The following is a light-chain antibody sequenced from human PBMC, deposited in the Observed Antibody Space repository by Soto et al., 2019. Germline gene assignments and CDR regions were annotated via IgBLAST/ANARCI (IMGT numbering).Light chain of an antibody. V-gene: IGKV3-20*01. CDR2: GAS. CDR3: QQYGNSSWT. CDR1: QSVTSSY. Sequence: EIVLTQSPGTLSLSPGERASLSCRARQSVTSSYLAWYQQKPGQAPRLLIYGASSRATGIPDRFSGSGSGTDFTLTISGLEPEDFAVYYCQQYGNSSWTFGQGTKVDIK. J-gene: IGKJ1*01.